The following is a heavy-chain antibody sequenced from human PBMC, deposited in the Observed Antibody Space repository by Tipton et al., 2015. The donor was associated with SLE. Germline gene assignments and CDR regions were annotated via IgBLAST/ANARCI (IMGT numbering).Heavy chain of an antibody. V-gene: IGHV3-74*03. Sequence: SLRLSCAASGFTFSSYGMHWVRQAPGKGLVWVSRINSDGSSTTYADSVKGRFTISRDNAKNTLHLQMNSLRVEDTAVYYCARDPDVSYFYHWGQGTLVTVSS. CDR1: GFTFSSYG. J-gene: IGHJ4*02. D-gene: IGHD3-10*02. CDR2: INSDGSST. CDR3: ARDPDVSYFYH.